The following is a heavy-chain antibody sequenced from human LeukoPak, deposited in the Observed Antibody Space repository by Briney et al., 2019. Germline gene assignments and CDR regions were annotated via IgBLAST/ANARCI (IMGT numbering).Heavy chain of an antibody. Sequence: ASVKVSCKXSGYTFTSYGISWVQQAPGQGLEWMGGISAYNGNTNYSQKLQGRVTMTTDTSTSTAYMELRSLRSDDTAVYYCARDLAVAGLVFDYWGQGTLVTVSS. CDR2: ISAYNGNT. J-gene: IGHJ4*02. CDR1: GYTFTSYG. D-gene: IGHD6-19*01. V-gene: IGHV1-18*01. CDR3: ARDLAVAGLVFDY.